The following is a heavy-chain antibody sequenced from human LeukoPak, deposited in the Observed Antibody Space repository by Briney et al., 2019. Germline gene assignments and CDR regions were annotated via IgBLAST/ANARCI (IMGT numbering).Heavy chain of an antibody. CDR2: ISSSSSYI. D-gene: IGHD3-10*01. CDR1: GFTFSRYS. J-gene: IGHJ6*03. CDR3: AKEAVRGVSYGYYMDV. V-gene: IGHV3-21*04. Sequence: PGGSLRLSCAASGFTFSRYSMNWVRQAPGKGLEWVSSISSSSSYIYYADSVKGRFTISRDNAKNSLYLQMNSLRTEDTALYYCAKEAVRGVSYGYYMDVWGKGTTVTISS.